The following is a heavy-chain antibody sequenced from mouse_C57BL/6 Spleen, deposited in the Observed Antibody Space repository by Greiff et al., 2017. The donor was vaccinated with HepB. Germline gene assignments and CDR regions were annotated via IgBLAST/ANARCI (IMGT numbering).Heavy chain of an antibody. CDR1: GYTFTSYW. CDR2: IDPSDSET. Sequence: QVQLQQSGAELVRPGSSVKLSCKASGYTFTSYWMHWVKQRPIQGLEWIGNIDPSDSETHYNQKFKDKATLTVDKSSSTAYMQLSSLTSEDSAVYYCARVYYSNYLYFDYWGQGTTLTVSS. CDR3: ARVYYSNYLYFDY. J-gene: IGHJ2*01. D-gene: IGHD2-5*01. V-gene: IGHV1-52*01.